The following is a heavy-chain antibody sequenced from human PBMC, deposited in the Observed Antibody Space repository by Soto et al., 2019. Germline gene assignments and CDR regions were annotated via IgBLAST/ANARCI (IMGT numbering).Heavy chain of an antibody. J-gene: IGHJ4*02. CDR3: ARDAGTNGNDGPWH. V-gene: IGHV3-7*01. CDR2: IKQDGSEK. CDR1: GFTFSSYA. D-gene: IGHD1-1*01. Sequence: GGSLRLSCAASGFTFSSYAMSWVRQAPGKGLEWVANIKQDGSEKYYVDSVKGRFTISRDNAKNSLYLQMNSLRAEDTAVYYCARDAGTNGNDGPWHGGQGTLVT.